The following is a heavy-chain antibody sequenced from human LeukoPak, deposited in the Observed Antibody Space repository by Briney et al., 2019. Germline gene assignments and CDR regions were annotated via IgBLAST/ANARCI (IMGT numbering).Heavy chain of an antibody. Sequence: GGSLRLSCAASGFTFSSYAMYWVRQAPGKGLEWVAVISYDGSNKYYADSVKGRFTISRDNAKNTLYLQMNSLRAEDTAVYYCARDGVGAIDLDYWGQGTLVTVSS. CDR2: ISYDGSNK. J-gene: IGHJ4*02. V-gene: IGHV3-30-3*01. CDR1: GFTFSSYA. D-gene: IGHD1-26*01. CDR3: ARDGVGAIDLDY.